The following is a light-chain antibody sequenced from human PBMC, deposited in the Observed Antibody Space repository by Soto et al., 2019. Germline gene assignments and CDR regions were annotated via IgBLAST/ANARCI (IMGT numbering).Light chain of an antibody. CDR3: QQYNNWPPYT. CDR1: QSVSGN. CDR2: CAS. Sequence: EIVMTQSPATLSVSPGERATLSCRASQSVSGNLAWYQQKPGQAPMLLIYCASTRATGIPARFSGSGSGKEFTLTISSLQSEDFAVYYCQQYNNWPPYTFGQGTKLEIK. V-gene: IGKV3-15*01. J-gene: IGKJ2*01.